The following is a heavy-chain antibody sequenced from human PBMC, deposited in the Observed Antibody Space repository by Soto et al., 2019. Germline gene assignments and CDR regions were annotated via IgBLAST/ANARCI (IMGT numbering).Heavy chain of an antibody. V-gene: IGHV4-31*03. CDR2: IYYSGST. J-gene: IGHJ6*02. Sequence: SETLSLTCTVSGVSISSGGYYWSWIRQHPGKGLEWIGFIYYSGSTYYNPSLKGRVTISVDTSKNQFSLKLSSVAAADTAVYYCAREGAAPYYYYGMDVWGQGTTVTVSS. CDR3: AREGAAPYYYYGMDV. D-gene: IGHD6-6*01. CDR1: GVSISSGGYY.